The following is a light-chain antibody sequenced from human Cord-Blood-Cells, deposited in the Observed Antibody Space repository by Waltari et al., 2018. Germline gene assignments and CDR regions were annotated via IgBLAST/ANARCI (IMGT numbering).Light chain of an antibody. J-gene: IGLJ2*01. CDR1: SSDVGGYNY. Sequence: QSALTQPPSASGSPGQSVTISCTGTSSDVGGYNYVSWYQQHPGKAPNLMIYEVSTRPSGVPNRFSGSMSGNTASLTVVGLQAEDEADYYCSSYAGSDNWVCGGGTKLTVL. CDR3: SSYAGSDNWV. V-gene: IGLV2-8*01. CDR2: EVS.